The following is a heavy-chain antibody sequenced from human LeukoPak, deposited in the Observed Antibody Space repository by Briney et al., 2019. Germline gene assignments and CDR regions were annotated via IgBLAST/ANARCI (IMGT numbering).Heavy chain of an antibody. D-gene: IGHD3-22*01. CDR1: GFTFSSYA. CDR3: AKDPTMIVVHDAFDI. CDR2: ISGSGGST. V-gene: IGHV3-23*01. J-gene: IGHJ3*02. Sequence: PGGSLRLSCAASGFTFSSYAMSWVRQAPGKGLEWVSAISGSGGSTYYADSVKGRFTISRDNSKNTPYLQMNSLRAEDTAVYYCAKDPTMIVVHDAFDIWGQGTMVTVSS.